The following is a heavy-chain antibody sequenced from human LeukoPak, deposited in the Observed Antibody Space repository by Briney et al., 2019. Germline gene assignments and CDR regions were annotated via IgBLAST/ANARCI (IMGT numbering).Heavy chain of an antibody. CDR2: IYYSGST. CDR3: ARPWGVTSSARFDP. D-gene: IGHD3-16*01. CDR1: GGSISSSSYY. Sequence: PSETLSLTCTVSGGSISSSSYYWGWNRQPPGKGLEWIGSIYYSGSTYYNPSLKSRVTISVDTSKNQFSLKLSSVTAADTAVYYCARPWGVTSSARFDPWGQGTLVTVSS. V-gene: IGHV4-39*01. J-gene: IGHJ5*02.